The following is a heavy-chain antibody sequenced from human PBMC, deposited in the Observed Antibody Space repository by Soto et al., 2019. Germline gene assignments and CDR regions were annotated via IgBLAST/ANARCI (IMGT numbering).Heavy chain of an antibody. J-gene: IGHJ6*01. V-gene: IGHV3-64*02. CDR2: VSADGGTT. Sequence: EVHLVESGEGLVQPGGSLRLSCAASGFTFSNYPMHWVRQAPGKGLEYVSAVSADGGTTFYADSVRGRFTMSRDNLKNTLYLEMRSLRVEDMAVYYCARGLIPYGLDVWGQGTTVTVSA. CDR1: GFTFSNYP. CDR3: ARGLIPYGLDV. D-gene: IGHD3-16*01.